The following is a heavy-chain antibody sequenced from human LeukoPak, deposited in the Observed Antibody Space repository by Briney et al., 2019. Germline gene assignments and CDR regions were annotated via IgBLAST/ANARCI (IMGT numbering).Heavy chain of an antibody. J-gene: IGHJ6*03. CDR2: ISGSGVNT. CDR3: ARDLDYYGSGSYNYYMDV. CDR1: GFTFSSYA. D-gene: IGHD3-10*01. V-gene: IGHV3-23*01. Sequence: PGGSLRLSCAASGFTFSSYAMSWVRQAPGKGLEWVSVISGSGVNTDYADSVKGRFTISRDNSKNTLYLQMNSLRAEDTAVYYCARDLDYYGSGSYNYYMDVWGKGTTVTISS.